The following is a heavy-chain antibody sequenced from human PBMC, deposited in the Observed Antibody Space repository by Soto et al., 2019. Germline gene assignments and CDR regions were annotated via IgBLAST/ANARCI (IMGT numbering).Heavy chain of an antibody. D-gene: IGHD3-16*01. V-gene: IGHV4-61*01. J-gene: IGHJ6*02. CDR2: IYYSGST. CDR3: ARGDYGKIRVLYYYYGMDV. Sequence: SETLSLTCTVSGGSVSSGSNYWSWIRQPPGKGLEWIGCIYYSGSTNYSPSLKSRVTISVDTSKNQVSLKLSSVTAADTAVYYCARGDYGKIRVLYYYYGMDVWGQGTTVTVSS. CDR1: GGSVSSGSNY.